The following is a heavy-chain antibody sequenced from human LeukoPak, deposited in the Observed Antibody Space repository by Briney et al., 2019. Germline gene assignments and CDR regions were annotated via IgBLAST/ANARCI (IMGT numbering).Heavy chain of an antibody. CDR2: ICYTGST. CDR3: ASRTRFGELRFDY. D-gene: IGHD3-10*01. CDR1: GGSISTTSYY. J-gene: IGHJ4*02. V-gene: IGHV4-39*01. Sequence: PSETLSLTCTVSGGSISTTSYYWGWIRQPPGKGLEWIGSICYTGSTYYNPSLNSRVTVSVDTSKNQFSLKLSSVTAADTAVYYCASRTRFGELRFDYWGQGTLVTVSS.